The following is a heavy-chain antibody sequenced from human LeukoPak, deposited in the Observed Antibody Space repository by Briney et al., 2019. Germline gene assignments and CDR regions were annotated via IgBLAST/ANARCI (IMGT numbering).Heavy chain of an antibody. CDR2: IHTGGST. D-gene: IGHD2-15*01. CDR3: AKRRRPSGGAYDM. V-gene: IGHV3-53*01. J-gene: IGHJ3*02. Sequence: GGSLRLSCAASGFTVSSNFMSWVRQAPGKGLEWVSVIHTGGSTNYADSVKGRFTISRDNSKDTLYLQMNSLRAEDTALYYCAKRRRPSGGAYDMWGPGTMVTVSS. CDR1: GFTVSSNF.